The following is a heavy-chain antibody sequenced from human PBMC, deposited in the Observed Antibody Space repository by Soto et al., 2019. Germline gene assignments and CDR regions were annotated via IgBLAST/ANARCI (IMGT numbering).Heavy chain of an antibody. J-gene: IGHJ5*02. CDR1: GGTFSNFA. CDR2: IIPVFGKA. V-gene: IGHV1-69*01. CDR3: ARGSPTTVTTWFDP. D-gene: IGHD4-17*01. Sequence: QLQLVQSGAEVKKPGSSVKVSCKASGGTFSNFAINCVRQAPGQGLEWMGGIIPVFGKAKYAQKFQGRVQFTADESSSTADMEVNSLTSEDTAVYYCARGSPTTVTTWFDPWGQGTLVTVSS.